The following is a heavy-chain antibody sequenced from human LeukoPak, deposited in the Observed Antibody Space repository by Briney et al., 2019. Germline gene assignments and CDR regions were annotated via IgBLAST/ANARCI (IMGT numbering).Heavy chain of an antibody. CDR2: IYYSGST. D-gene: IGHD6-6*01. Sequence: SETLSLTCTVSGGSISSGGYYWSWICQHPGKGLEWIGYIYYSGSTYYNPSLKSRVTIPVDTSKNQFSLKLSSVTAADTAVYYCARVDRPKSFDYWGQGTLVTVSS. V-gene: IGHV4-31*03. J-gene: IGHJ4*02. CDR1: GGSISSGGYY. CDR3: ARVDRPKSFDY.